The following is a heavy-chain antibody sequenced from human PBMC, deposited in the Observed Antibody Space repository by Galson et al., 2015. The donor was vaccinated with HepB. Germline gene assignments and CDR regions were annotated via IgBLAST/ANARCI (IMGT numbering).Heavy chain of an antibody. D-gene: IGHD6-13*01. CDR2: IKQDGSEK. CDR3: ASNRAAAGTTGYMDV. J-gene: IGHJ6*03. CDR1: GFTFSSYW. Sequence: LRLSCAASGFTFSSYWMSWVRQAPGKGLEWVANIKQDGSEKKYVDSVKGRFTISRDNAKNSLYLQMNSLRAEDTAVYYCASNRAAAGTTGYMDVWGKGTTVTVSS. V-gene: IGHV3-7*01.